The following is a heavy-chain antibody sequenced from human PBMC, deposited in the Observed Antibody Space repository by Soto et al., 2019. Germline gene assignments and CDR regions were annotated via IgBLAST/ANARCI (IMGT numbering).Heavy chain of an antibody. CDR2: ISSSGSTI. D-gene: IGHD1-26*01. V-gene: IGHV3-48*03. CDR1: GFTFSSYE. CDR3: ARESGEWELLHNFDY. J-gene: IGHJ4*02. Sequence: EVQLVESGGGLVQPGGSLRLSCAASGFTFSSYEMNWVRQAPGKGLEWVSYISSSGSTIYYADSVKGRFTISRDNAKNSLYLQMNSLRAEDTAVYYCARESGEWELLHNFDYWGQGTLVTVSS.